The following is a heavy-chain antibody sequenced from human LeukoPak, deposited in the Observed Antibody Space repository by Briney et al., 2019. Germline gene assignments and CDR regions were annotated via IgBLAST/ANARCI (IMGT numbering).Heavy chain of an antibody. CDR2: TYYTGTT. V-gene: IGHV4-39*01. J-gene: IGHJ4*02. D-gene: IGHD2-15*01. CDR3: ARNVSGSTWKLDS. Sequence: GSLRLSCAASGFTFSNYAMSCLRQPPGKGLEWIGSTYYTGTTHYTPSLKSRVTISVDTSQNQFSLNLGSVTAADTAVYYCARNVSGSTWKLDSWGQGTLVTVSS. CDR1: GFTFSNYA.